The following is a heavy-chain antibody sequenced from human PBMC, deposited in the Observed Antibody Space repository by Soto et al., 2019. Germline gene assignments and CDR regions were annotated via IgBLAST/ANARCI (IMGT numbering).Heavy chain of an antibody. V-gene: IGHV3-33*01. Sequence: GGSLRLSCAASGFTFGSYGMHWVRQAPGKGLEWVAVIWYDGSNKYYADSVKGRFTISRDNSKNTLYLQMNSLRAEDTAVYYCARGPIRSDRFYYYYMDVWGKGTTVTVSS. D-gene: IGHD3-16*01. J-gene: IGHJ6*03. CDR1: GFTFGSYG. CDR2: IWYDGSNK. CDR3: ARGPIRSDRFYYYYMDV.